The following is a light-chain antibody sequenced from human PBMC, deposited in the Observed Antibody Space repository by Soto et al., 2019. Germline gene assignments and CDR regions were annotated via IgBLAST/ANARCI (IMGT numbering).Light chain of an antibody. Sequence: QSVLTQPASVSGSPGQSITISCTGTSSDVGGYNYVSWYQQHPGKAPKLMIYEVSNRPLGVSNRFSGSKSGNTASLTISGPQAEDEADYYCTSYTSSSTLDVFGTGTKSPS. CDR2: EVS. J-gene: IGLJ1*01. V-gene: IGLV2-14*01. CDR1: SSDVGGYNY. CDR3: TSYTSSSTLDV.